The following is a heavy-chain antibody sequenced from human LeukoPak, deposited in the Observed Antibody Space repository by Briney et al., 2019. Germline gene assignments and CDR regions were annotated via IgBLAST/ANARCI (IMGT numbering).Heavy chain of an antibody. J-gene: IGHJ4*02. D-gene: IGHD6-19*01. Sequence: RGSLRLACAASGFAHGTTFTSYAMSRVRRAPGKGLASVSAITGYVVSTYYADSVRGRITISGDNSKSTLYLQMIRVRAEDTAVYYCARDRGSVAVAGIDYWGQGTLVTVSS. V-gene: IGHV3-23*01. CDR2: ITGYVVST. CDR3: ARDRGSVAVAGIDY. CDR1: GFAHGTTFTSYA.